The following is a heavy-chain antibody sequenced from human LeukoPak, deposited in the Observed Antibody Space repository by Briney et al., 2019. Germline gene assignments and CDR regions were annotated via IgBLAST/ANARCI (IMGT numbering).Heavy chain of an antibody. J-gene: IGHJ5*02. Sequence: PGGSLRLSCAASGFTFSSYAMHWVRQAPGKGLEWVAVISYDGSNKYYADSVKGRFTISRDNAKNSLYLQMNSLRAEDTAVYYCAVSSSGPYNWFDPWGQGTLVTVSS. CDR3: AVSSSGPYNWFDP. V-gene: IGHV3-30-3*01. D-gene: IGHD6-13*01. CDR2: ISYDGSNK. CDR1: GFTFSSYA.